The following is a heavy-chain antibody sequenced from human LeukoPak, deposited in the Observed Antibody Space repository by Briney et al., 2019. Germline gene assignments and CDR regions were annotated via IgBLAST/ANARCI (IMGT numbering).Heavy chain of an antibody. V-gene: IGHV4-59*01. CDR3: ARVYRSRITIFGVVIIPSWFDP. J-gene: IGHJ5*02. CDR2: IYYSGST. D-gene: IGHD3-3*01. CDR1: GGSISSYY. Sequence: SETLSLTCTLSGGSISSYYWSWIRQPPGKGLKWIGYIYYSGSTNYNPSLKSRLTISVDASKNQFSLKLSSVTAADTDVYYCARVYRSRITIFGVVIIPSWFDPWGQGTLVTVSS.